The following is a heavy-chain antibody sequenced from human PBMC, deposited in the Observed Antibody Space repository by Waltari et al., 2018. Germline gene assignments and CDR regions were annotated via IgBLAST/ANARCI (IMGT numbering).Heavy chain of an antibody. CDR2: IYRGGST. V-gene: IGHV3-53*01. J-gene: IGHJ2*01. D-gene: IGHD1-7*01. CDR1: GFTVSNTY. Sequence: EVQLVDSGGGFIHPGGSLRLSCAASGFTVSNTYMTWVRQAPVKGRGWVSIIYRGGSTDYADSVRGRFTASENNSQNTLDLQMDRLGAEDTAVYYCARGGLTATTKYAPWYFDLWGRGTLVTVSS. CDR3: ARGGLTATTKYAPWYFDL.